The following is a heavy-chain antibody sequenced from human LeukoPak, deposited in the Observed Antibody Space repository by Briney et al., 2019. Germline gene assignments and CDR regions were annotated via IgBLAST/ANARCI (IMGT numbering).Heavy chain of an antibody. CDR1: GGTFSSYA. CDR2: IIPIFGTA. CDR3: AKGPDSYGHYYFDY. V-gene: IGHV1-69*13. J-gene: IGHJ4*02. Sequence: GASVTVSCKASGGTFSSYAISWVRQAPGQGLEWMGGIIPIFGTANYAQKFQGRVTIPADESTSTAYMELSSLRSEDTAVYYCAKGPDSYGHYYFDYWGQGTLVTVSS. D-gene: IGHD5-18*01.